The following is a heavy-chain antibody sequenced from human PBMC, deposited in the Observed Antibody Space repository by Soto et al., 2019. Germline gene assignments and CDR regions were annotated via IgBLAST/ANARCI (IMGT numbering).Heavy chain of an antibody. V-gene: IGHV3-23*01. CDR3: AREQLGYTRRRHDH. CDR2: ISGSGGST. J-gene: IGHJ5*02. CDR1: GFTFSSDA. D-gene: IGHD2-2*02. Sequence: SGSLRLACAASGFTFSSDAMSWVRHAPGKGLEWISAISGSGGSTYYADSVKGRFTISRDNSKNTLYLQMNSLRAEDTAVYYCAREQLGYTRRRHDHWARGTFETVSS.